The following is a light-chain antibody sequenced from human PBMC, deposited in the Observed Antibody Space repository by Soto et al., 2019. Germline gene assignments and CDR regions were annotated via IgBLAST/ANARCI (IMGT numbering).Light chain of an antibody. V-gene: IGKV3-11*01. CDR1: HSVNNF. CDR2: DAS. CDR3: QQRSNWPPTWT. J-gene: IGKJ1*01. Sequence: EIVLTQSPATLSLSPGERATLSCRASHSVNNFLAWYQQKPGQAPRLLIYDASNRATGVPARFSGSGSEADFTLTISYLEPEDFAVYYCQQRSNWPPTWTVGRGTKVEIK.